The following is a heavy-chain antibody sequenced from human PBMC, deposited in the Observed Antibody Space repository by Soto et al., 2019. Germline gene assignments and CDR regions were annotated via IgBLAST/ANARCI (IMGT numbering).Heavy chain of an antibody. J-gene: IGHJ4*02. D-gene: IGHD3-16*02. V-gene: IGHV1-69*13. CDR1: GGTFSSYA. CDR2: IIPLFGTT. Sequence: SGKVSCKAFGGTFSSYAISWVRQAPGQGLEWMGGIIPLFGTTNYAPKFQGRVAITADERARTAYMDLSSLKSEDTAVYYCATNNRASYHFDYWGQGTLVTVSS. CDR3: ATNNRASYHFDY.